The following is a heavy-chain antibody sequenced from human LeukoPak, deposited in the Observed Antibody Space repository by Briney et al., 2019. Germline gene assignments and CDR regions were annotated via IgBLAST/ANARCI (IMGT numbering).Heavy chain of an antibody. V-gene: IGHV4-31*03. CDR3: AREHGTYYFDY. CDR2: IYYSGST. D-gene: IGHD1-26*01. Sequence: SETLSLTCTVSGGSISSGGYYWIWIRQHPGKGLEWIGYIYYSGSTYYNPSLKRRVTISVDTFKNQFSLKLSSVTAADTAVYYCAREHGTYYFDYWGQGTLVTVSS. J-gene: IGHJ4*02. CDR1: GGSISSGGYY.